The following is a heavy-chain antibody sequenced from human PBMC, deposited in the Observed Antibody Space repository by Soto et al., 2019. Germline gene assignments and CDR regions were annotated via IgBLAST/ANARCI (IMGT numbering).Heavy chain of an antibody. CDR3: ARKGGYSYADFTGYYGMDV. CDR2: IYPGDSDT. J-gene: IGHJ6*02. Sequence: PGEPLKISSKGSGYSFTSYWIGWVRQMPGKGLEWMGIIYPGDSDTRYSPSFQGQVTISADKSISTAYLQWSSLKASDTAMYYCARKGGYSYADFTGYYGMDVWGQGTTVTVSS. CDR1: GYSFTSYW. D-gene: IGHD5-18*01. V-gene: IGHV5-51*01.